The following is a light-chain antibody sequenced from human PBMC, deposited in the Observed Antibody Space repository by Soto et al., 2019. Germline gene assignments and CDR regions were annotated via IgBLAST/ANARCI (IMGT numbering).Light chain of an antibody. V-gene: IGLV3-16*01. CDR1: ALPKKY. Sequence: SYELTQPPSVSVSLGQMARITCSGEALPKKYAYWYQQKPGQFPVLVIYKDSERPSGIPERFSGSSSGTIVTLTISGVQAEDEADYYLYVFGTGTKLTVL. CDR3: YV. J-gene: IGLJ1*01. CDR2: KDS.